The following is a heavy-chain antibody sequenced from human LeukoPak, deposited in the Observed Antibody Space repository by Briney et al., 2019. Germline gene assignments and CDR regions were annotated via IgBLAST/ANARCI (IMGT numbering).Heavy chain of an antibody. CDR3: AMGRYIDAFDI. Sequence: SVKVSCKASGGTFSSYAISWVRQAPGQGLEWMGGIIPIFGTANYAQKFQGRVTITADESTTTAYMELSSLRSEDTAVYYCAMGRYIDAFDIWGQGTMVTVSS. CDR2: IIPIFGTA. J-gene: IGHJ3*02. D-gene: IGHD3-10*01. V-gene: IGHV1-69*01. CDR1: GGTFSSYA.